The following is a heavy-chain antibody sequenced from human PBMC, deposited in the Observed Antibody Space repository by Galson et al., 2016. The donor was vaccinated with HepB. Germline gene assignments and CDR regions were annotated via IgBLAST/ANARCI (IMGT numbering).Heavy chain of an antibody. Sequence: SVKVSCKASGYTFPTHYMHWVRQAPGQGLEWMGLISPSGGDTSFAQKFQGRLSMTRDTSTRTVFMEVFGLRSDDTAVYYCARGGSYAAWFDTWGQGTLVTVSS. J-gene: IGHJ5*02. CDR3: ARGGSYAAWFDT. V-gene: IGHV1-46*01. CDR1: GYTFPTHY. D-gene: IGHD2-2*01. CDR2: ISPSGGDT.